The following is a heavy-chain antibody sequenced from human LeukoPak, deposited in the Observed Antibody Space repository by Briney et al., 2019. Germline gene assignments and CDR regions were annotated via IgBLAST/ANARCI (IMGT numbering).Heavy chain of an antibody. J-gene: IGHJ4*02. Sequence: GGSLRLSCAASGFTFSSYSMNWVRQAPGKGLEWVSYISSSSSTIYYADSVKGRFTISRDNAKNSLYLQMNSLRAEDTAVYYCARDERRADYYGSGSYFDYWGQGTLVTVSS. CDR2: ISSSSSTI. V-gene: IGHV3-48*04. D-gene: IGHD3-10*01. CDR1: GFTFSSYS. CDR3: ARDERRADYYGSGSYFDY.